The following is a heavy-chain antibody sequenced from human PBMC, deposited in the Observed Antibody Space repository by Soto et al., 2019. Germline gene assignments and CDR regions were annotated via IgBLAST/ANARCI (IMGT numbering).Heavy chain of an antibody. Sequence: EVQLVESGGGLVQPGGSLRLSCAASGFTFSSYAMHWVRQAPGKGLEYVSAISSNGGSTYYANSVKGRFTISRDNSKNTLYLQMGSLRAEDMAVYYCAREGYSYGSYYYYMDVWGKGTTVTVSS. J-gene: IGHJ6*03. D-gene: IGHD5-18*01. CDR2: ISSNGGST. CDR3: AREGYSYGSYYYYMDV. V-gene: IGHV3-64*01. CDR1: GFTFSSYA.